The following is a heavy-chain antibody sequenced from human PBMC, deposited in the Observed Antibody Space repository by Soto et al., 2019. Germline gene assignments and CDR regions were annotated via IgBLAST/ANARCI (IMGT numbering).Heavy chain of an antibody. CDR1: GYTFTSYD. Sequence: QVQLVQSGAEVKKPGASVKVSCKASGYTFTSYDINWVRQATGQGLEWMGWMNPNSGNTGYAQKFQGRDTMTRNTSISTDSMELSSLRSEDTAVYYCARVRFLEWLSVSDAFDIWGQGTMVTVYS. D-gene: IGHD3-3*01. V-gene: IGHV1-8*01. CDR3: ARVRFLEWLSVSDAFDI. CDR2: MNPNSGNT. J-gene: IGHJ3*02.